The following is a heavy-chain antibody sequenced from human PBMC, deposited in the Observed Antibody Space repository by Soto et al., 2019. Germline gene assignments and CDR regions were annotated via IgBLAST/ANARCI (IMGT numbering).Heavy chain of an antibody. D-gene: IGHD3-10*01. J-gene: IGHJ4*02. CDR1: GYTFTSYG. CDR3: ASGWFGEFVYQFDY. Sequence: QVQLVQSGAEVKKPGASVKVSCKPSGYTFTSYGITWVRQAPGQGLEWMGWISAYNGNTNYAQKFQDGVTMTTDTSTTAAYMELRSLGSDDTAVYYCASGWFGEFVYQFDYWGQGTLVTVSS. V-gene: IGHV1-18*01. CDR2: ISAYNGNT.